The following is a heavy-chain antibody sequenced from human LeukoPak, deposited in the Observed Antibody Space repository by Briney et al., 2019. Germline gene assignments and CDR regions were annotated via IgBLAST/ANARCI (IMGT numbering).Heavy chain of an antibody. CDR2: ISSSGSTI. CDR3: ARDQYDTWSRRGNFDS. J-gene: IGHJ4*02. D-gene: IGHD3-3*01. V-gene: IGHV3-11*01. Sequence: GGSLRLFCAASGFTFSDYYMSWIRQAPGKGLEWVSYISSSGSTIYYADSVKGRFTISRDNAKNSLYLQMNSLRAEDTAVFYCARDQYDTWSRRGNFDSWGQGTLVIVSS. CDR1: GFTFSDYY.